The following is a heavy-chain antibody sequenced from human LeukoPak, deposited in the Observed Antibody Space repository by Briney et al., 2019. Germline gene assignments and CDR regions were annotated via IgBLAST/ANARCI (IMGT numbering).Heavy chain of an antibody. J-gene: IGHJ3*02. Sequence: PGGSLRLSCAASGFTFSSFALSWVRQAPGKGLDWVSAISGSDGSTYYADSVKGRFTISRDNSKNTLYLQMNSLRAEDTAVYYFAKSGRPLKDFWSVYYLGLFDIWGQVTMVTVA. V-gene: IGHV3-23*01. CDR1: GFTFSSFA. CDR3: AKSGRPLKDFWSVYYLGLFDI. CDR2: ISGSDGST. D-gene: IGHD3-3*01.